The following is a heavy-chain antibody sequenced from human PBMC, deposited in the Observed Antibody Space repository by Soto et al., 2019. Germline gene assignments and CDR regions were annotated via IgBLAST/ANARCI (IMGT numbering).Heavy chain of an antibody. J-gene: IGHJ4*02. V-gene: IGHV3-30-3*01. Sequence: QVRLVDSGGGVGQPGRALRLACAASGFTFNIYAMHWVRQAPGKGLEGVAVISHDGTSRYYADSVKGRVTIARDNSTSMVFVHMNSLGVEDTAVYYCVRSSGVPTPAFAYWGQGTLGTVSS. D-gene: IGHD2-8*01. CDR2: ISHDGTSR. CDR3: VRSSGVPTPAFAY. CDR1: GFTFNIYA.